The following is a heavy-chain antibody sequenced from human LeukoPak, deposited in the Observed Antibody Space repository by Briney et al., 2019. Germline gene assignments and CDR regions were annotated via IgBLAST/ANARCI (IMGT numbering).Heavy chain of an antibody. D-gene: IGHD2-2*01. Sequence: PGGSLRLSCAASGFTVSSNYMSWVRQAPGKGLEWVSVIYSGGSTYYADSVKGRFTISRHNSKNTLYLQMNSLRAEDTAVYYCAKDGGGYCSSTSCSHDYWGQGTPVTVSS. CDR3: AKDGGGYCSSTSCSHDY. J-gene: IGHJ4*02. V-gene: IGHV3-53*01. CDR1: GFTVSSNY. CDR2: IYSGGST.